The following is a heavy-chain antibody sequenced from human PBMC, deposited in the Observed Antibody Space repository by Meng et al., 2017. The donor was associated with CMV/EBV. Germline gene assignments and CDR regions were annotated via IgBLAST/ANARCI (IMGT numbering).Heavy chain of an antibody. CDR2: INGNGGRT. V-gene: IGHV3-20*04. Sequence: VASGVTFDEYGMRWVGRVQGKGMEWVSGINGNGGRTGDAKYGKGRFTISRDNAKNSMYLPMNSLRAEDTALYYCARVRTASRHFDLWGRGTLVTVSS. CDR1: GVTFDEYG. D-gene: IGHD3-10*01. CDR3: ARVRTASRHFDL. J-gene: IGHJ2*01.